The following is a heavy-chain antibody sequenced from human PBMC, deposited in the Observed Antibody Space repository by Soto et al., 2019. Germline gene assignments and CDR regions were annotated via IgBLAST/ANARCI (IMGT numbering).Heavy chain of an antibody. V-gene: IGHV4-61*01. Sequence: PXATLSLTCTVSGGSFSSGSYYWSWIRQPPGKGLEWIGYIYYSGSTNYNPSLKSRVTISVDTSKNQFSLKLSSVTAADTAVYYCAAQTSKIFGVVTPGWFDPWGQGTLVTVSS. CDR3: AAQTSKIFGVVTPGWFDP. CDR1: GGSFSSGSYY. CDR2: IYYSGST. D-gene: IGHD3-3*01. J-gene: IGHJ5*02.